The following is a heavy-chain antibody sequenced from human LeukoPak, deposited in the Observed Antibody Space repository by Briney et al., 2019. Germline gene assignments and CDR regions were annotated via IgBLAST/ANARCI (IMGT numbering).Heavy chain of an antibody. V-gene: IGHV3-9*01. J-gene: IGHJ6*02. CDR3: ARGDFWSGYYSIYYYYGMDV. CDR2: ISWNSGSI. CDR1: GFTFDDYA. D-gene: IGHD3-3*01. Sequence: PGGSLRLSCAASGFTFDDYAMHWVRHAPGKGLEWVSGISWNSGSIGYADSVKGRFTISRDNAKNSLYLQMNSLRAEDTALYYCARGDFWSGYYSIYYYYGMDVWGQGTTVTVSS.